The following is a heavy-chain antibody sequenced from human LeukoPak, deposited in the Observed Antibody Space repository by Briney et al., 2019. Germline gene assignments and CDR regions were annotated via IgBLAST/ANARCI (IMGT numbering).Heavy chain of an antibody. Sequence: GGSLRLSCAPSGFSFSSYSMNSVCQAPGKGLEWVLYISSSSNTIYYADSMKDRFTISRDNAKNSLYLQMNSLRDEDTAVYYCAREGYSKWNYYYGMDVWGQGTTVTVSS. D-gene: IGHD1-26*01. CDR1: GFSFSSYS. V-gene: IGHV3-48*02. CDR3: AREGYSKWNYYYGMDV. CDR2: ISSSSNTI. J-gene: IGHJ6*02.